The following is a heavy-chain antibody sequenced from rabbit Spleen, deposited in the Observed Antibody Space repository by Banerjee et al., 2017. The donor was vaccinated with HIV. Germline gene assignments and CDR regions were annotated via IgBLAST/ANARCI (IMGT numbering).Heavy chain of an antibody. J-gene: IGHJ4*01. CDR2: IDTGSGST. V-gene: IGHV1S43*01. Sequence: QQQLEESGGGLVKPGGTLTLTCKASGIDFSSYYYMCWVRQAPGKGLEWIGCIDTGSGSTYYASWAKGRFTISKTSSTVDLKMTSLTAADTATYFCARDSTTDTDYRMNLWGPGTLVTVS. CDR1: GIDFSSYYY. CDR3: ARDSTTDTDYRMNL. D-gene: IGHD7-1*01.